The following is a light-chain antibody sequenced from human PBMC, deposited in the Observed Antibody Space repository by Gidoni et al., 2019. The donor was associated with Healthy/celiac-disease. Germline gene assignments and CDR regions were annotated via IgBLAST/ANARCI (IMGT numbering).Light chain of an antibody. V-gene: IGLV2-14*01. Sequence: QSALTQPASVSGSPGQTITISCTGTSSDVGGYNYVSWYPQHPGKAPKLMIYEVSNRPSGVSNRFSCSNSGNTSSLTISGLQAEDEAYYYCSSYTSSSPPYVFGTGTKVTVL. CDR1: SSDVGGYNY. CDR2: EVS. CDR3: SSYTSSSPPYV. J-gene: IGLJ1*01.